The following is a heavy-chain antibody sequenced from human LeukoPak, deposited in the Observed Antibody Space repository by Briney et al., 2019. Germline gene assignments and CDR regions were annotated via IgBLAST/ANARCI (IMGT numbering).Heavy chain of an antibody. CDR3: ANRGKYYFDY. D-gene: IGHD1-26*01. J-gene: IGHJ4*02. V-gene: IGHV3-23*01. Sequence: GGSLRLSCAASGFTFSSYAMGWVRQAPGKGLEWVSTIGSSGATSYYADSVKGRFTISRDNSKDTLSLQMNSLRAEDTAVYYCANRGKYYFDYWGQGSLVTVSS. CDR2: IGSSGATS. CDR1: GFTFSSYA.